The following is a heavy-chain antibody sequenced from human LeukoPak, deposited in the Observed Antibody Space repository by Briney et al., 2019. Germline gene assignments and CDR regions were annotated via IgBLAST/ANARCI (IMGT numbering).Heavy chain of an antibody. CDR1: GYTFTGYY. CDR3: AIRHDFWSGYTFDP. D-gene: IGHD3-3*01. Sequence: ASVKVFCKASGYTFTGYYMHWVRQAPGQGLEWMGWINPNSGGTNYAQKFQGRVTMTRDTSISTAYMELSRLRSDDTAVYYCAIRHDFWSGYTFDPWGQGTLVTVSS. CDR2: INPNSGGT. J-gene: IGHJ5*02. V-gene: IGHV1-2*02.